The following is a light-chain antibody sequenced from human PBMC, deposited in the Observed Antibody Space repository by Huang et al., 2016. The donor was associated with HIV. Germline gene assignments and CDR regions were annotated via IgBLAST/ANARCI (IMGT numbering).Light chain of an antibody. J-gene: IGKJ4*01. CDR1: QSVSNY. CDR3: QQYNDWPLT. V-gene: IGKV3-15*01. CDR2: DAS. Sequence: EIVMTQSPATLSVSPGERATLSCRARQSVSNYLAWYQQKPGQAPRLLINDASTGATGIPARFSGSGSGTEFTLTISSLQSEDSAVYYCQQYNDWPLTFGGGTKVEIK.